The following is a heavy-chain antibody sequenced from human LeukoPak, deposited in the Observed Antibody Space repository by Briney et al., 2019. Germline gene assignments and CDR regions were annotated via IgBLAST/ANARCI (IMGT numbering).Heavy chain of an antibody. V-gene: IGHV4-34*01. Sequence: SETLSLTCAVYGGSFSGYYWSWIRQPPGKGLEWIGEINHSGSTNYNPSLKSRVTISVDTSKNQFSLKLSSVTAADTAVYYCASQSFWSGYYADFGAFDIWGQGTMVTVSS. CDR1: GGSFSGYY. D-gene: IGHD3-3*01. J-gene: IGHJ3*02. CDR3: ASQSFWSGYYADFGAFDI. CDR2: INHSGST.